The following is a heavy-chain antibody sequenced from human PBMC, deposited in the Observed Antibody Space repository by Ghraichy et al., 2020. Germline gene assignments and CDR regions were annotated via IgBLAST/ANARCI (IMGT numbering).Heavy chain of an antibody. J-gene: IGHJ4*02. Sequence: ASVKGSCKASGYTFTNNDINWVRQATGQGLEWMGWMNPNSGKIGYAQKFQGRVIMTRNTSISTAYMELSSLRFEDTAVYYCAKGFPDSWAQGTLVTVSS. V-gene: IGHV1-8*01. CDR2: MNPNSGKI. CDR1: GYTFTNND. CDR3: AKGFPDS.